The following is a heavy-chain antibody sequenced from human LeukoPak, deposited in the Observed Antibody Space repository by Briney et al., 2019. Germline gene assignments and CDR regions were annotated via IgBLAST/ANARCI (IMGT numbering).Heavy chain of an antibody. D-gene: IGHD4-17*01. Sequence: SETLSLTCTVSGGSISSYYWSWIRQPPGKGLEWIGYIHYSGSTNYNPSLKSRVTISVDTSKNQFSLKLSSVTAAATAVYYCAKYGDYGYYYGMDVWGQGTTVTVSS. J-gene: IGHJ6*02. CDR3: AKYGDYGYYYGMDV. CDR1: GGSISSYY. CDR2: IHYSGST. V-gene: IGHV4-59*08.